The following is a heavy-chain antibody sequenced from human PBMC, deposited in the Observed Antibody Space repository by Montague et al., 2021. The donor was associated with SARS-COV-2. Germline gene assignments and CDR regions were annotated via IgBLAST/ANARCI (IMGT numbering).Heavy chain of an antibody. CDR1: GGSFSGYY. V-gene: IGHV4-34*01. D-gene: IGHD3-10*01. CDR3: AGGRRILLWFGELLSGGDYYGMDV. Sequence: SETLSLTCAVYGGSFSGYYWSWIRQPPGKGLEWIGEINHSGSTNYNPSLKSRVTISVDTSKNQFSLKLSSVTAADTAVYYCAGGRRILLWFGELLSGGDYYGMDVWGQGTTVTVSS. J-gene: IGHJ6*02. CDR2: INHSGST.